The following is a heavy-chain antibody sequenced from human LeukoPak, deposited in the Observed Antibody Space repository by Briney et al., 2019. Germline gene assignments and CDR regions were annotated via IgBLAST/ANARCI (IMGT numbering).Heavy chain of an antibody. J-gene: IGHJ3*02. CDR2: INQDGSEK. CDR3: ARDIVVVPAGDAFDI. V-gene: IGHV3-7*03. D-gene: IGHD2-2*01. CDR1: GFTFSSFW. Sequence: GGSLRLSCAASGFTFSSFWMSWVRQAPGKGLEWVANINQDGSEKYYLDSVKGRFTISRDNAKNSLFLQMNSLRAEDTALYYCARDIVVVPAGDAFDIWGQGTMVTVSS.